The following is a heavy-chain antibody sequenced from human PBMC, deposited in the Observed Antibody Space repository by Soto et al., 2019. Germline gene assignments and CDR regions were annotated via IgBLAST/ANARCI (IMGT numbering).Heavy chain of an antibody. Sequence: EVQLVESGGGLVQPGGSLRLSCAASGFTFSSYEMNWVRQAPGKGLEWVSYISSSGSTIYYADSVKGRFTISRDNAKNSLYLQMNSLRAEDTAVYYCAGGAGSYYTGWFDPWGQGTLVTVSS. CDR3: AGGAGSYYTGWFDP. CDR1: GFTFSSYE. D-gene: IGHD3-10*01. CDR2: ISSSGSTI. V-gene: IGHV3-48*03. J-gene: IGHJ5*02.